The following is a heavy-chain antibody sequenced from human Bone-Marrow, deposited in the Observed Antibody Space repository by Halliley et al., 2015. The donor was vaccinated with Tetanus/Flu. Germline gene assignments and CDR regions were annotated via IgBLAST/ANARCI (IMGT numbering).Heavy chain of an antibody. CDR2: LNNHAIGT. J-gene: IGHJ4*02. Sequence: SLRLSCAASGFTFTSHAMGWVRQAPGKGLEWVSILNNHAIGTYYADSVKGRFTISRDNSKNTLYLQMNSLRVEDTAVYYCVRGTSAWADSNFFDFWGQGTLVTVSS. D-gene: IGHD1-26*01. CDR1: GFTFTSHA. V-gene: IGHV3-23*01. CDR3: VRGTSAWADSNFFDF.